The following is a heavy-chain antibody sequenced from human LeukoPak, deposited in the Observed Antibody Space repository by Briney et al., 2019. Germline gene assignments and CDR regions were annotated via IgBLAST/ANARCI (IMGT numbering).Heavy chain of an antibody. J-gene: IGHJ4*02. CDR3: ARDLVAGRPFDY. CDR2: INHSGST. V-gene: IGHV4-34*01. CDR1: GGSFSGYY. D-gene: IGHD6-19*01. Sequence: SETLSLTCAVYGGSFSGYYRSWIRQPPGKGLEWIGEINHSGSTNYNPSLKSRVTISVDTSKNQFSLKLSSVTAADTAVYYCARDLVAGRPFDYWGQGTLVTVSS.